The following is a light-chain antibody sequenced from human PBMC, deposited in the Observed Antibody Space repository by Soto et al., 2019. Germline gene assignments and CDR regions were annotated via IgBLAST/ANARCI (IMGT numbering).Light chain of an antibody. J-gene: IGKJ1*01. CDR3: MQGTHWPPT. CDR2: KAS. V-gene: IGKV2-30*01. Sequence: DVVMTQSPLSLPVTLGQSASISCSSSQSVVYSRDGIAYLSWFQQRPGKSPRRLIYKASKRDSGVPDRFSGSGSGTDFPRTISRAEAEDDGVYYCMQGTHWPPTFGRGTKVEFK. CDR1: QSVVYSRDGIAY.